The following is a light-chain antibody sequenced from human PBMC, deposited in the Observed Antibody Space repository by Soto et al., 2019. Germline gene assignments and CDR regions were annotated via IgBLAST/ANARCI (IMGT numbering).Light chain of an antibody. CDR1: QSINNY. J-gene: IGKJ1*01. Sequence: DIQMTQSPSSLSASVGDRVSITCRASQSINNYLKWYQQKPGEAPKVLIYAASSLQSGVPPRFSGSGSGTDFSLTISTLQPEDFATYYCQQSYSTPWTFGHGTKVEV. CDR2: AAS. V-gene: IGKV1-39*01. CDR3: QQSYSTPWT.